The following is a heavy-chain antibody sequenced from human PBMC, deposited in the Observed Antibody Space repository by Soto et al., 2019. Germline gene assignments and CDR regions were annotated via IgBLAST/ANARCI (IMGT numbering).Heavy chain of an antibody. D-gene: IGHD6-13*01. CDR1: GGSISSGGYS. J-gene: IGHJ4*02. CDR2: IYHSGST. CDR3: ARGGDSSSWYYFDY. V-gene: IGHV4-30-2*01. Sequence: PSETLSLTCAVSGGSISSGGYSWSWIRHPPGKGLEWIGYIYHSGSTYYNPSLKSRVTISVDRSKNQFSLKLSSVTAADTAVYYCARGGDSSSWYYFDYWGQGTLVTVSS.